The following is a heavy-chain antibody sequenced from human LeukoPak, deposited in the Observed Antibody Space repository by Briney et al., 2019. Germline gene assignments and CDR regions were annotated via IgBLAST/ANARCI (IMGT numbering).Heavy chain of an antibody. D-gene: IGHD2-2*02. Sequence: GASVKVSCKASGYTFTGYYMHWVRQAPGQGLEWMGWINPNSGGTNYAQKFQGRVTMTRDTSISTAYMELSRLRSDDTAVYYCAREENQLLYVAGYWFDPWSQGTLVTVSS. J-gene: IGHJ5*02. V-gene: IGHV1-2*02. CDR1: GYTFTGYY. CDR2: INPNSGGT. CDR3: AREENQLLYVAGYWFDP.